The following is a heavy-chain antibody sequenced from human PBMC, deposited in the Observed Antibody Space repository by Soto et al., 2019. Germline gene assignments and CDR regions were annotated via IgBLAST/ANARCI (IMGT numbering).Heavy chain of an antibody. CDR3: ARDGQLVINYFDY. Sequence: GGSLRLSCAASGFTFSSYWMSWVRQAPGKGLEWVANTKQDGSEKYYVDPVKGRFTISRDNAKNSLYLQMNSLRAEDTAVYYCARDGQLVINYFDYWGQGTLVTVSS. CDR2: TKQDGSEK. J-gene: IGHJ4*02. D-gene: IGHD6-13*01. V-gene: IGHV3-7*01. CDR1: GFTFSSYW.